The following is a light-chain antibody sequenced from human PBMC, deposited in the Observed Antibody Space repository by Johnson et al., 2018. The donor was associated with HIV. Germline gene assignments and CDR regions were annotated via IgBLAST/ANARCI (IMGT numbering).Light chain of an antibody. Sequence: QSVLTQPPSVSAAPGQKVTISCSGSSSNIGNNYVSWYKQLPGTAPKLLIYENNKRPSGIPDRFSGSKSGTSATLGITGLQTGDEADYYCGTWDSSLSALWVFGTGTK. CDR2: ENN. CDR3: GTWDSSLSALWV. CDR1: SSNIGNNY. J-gene: IGLJ1*01. V-gene: IGLV1-51*02.